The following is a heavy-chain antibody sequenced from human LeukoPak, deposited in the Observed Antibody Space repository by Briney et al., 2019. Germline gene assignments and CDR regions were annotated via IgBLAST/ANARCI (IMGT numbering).Heavy chain of an antibody. CDR1: GFTFSSYA. Sequence: GGSLRLPCAASGFTFSSYAMSWVRQAPGKGLEWVSAISGSGGSTYYADSVKGRFTISRDNSKNTLYLQMNGLRAEDTAVYYCAKVGHSSSWYYGYWGQGTLVTASS. V-gene: IGHV3-23*01. J-gene: IGHJ4*02. D-gene: IGHD6-13*01. CDR3: AKVGHSSSWYYGY. CDR2: ISGSGGST.